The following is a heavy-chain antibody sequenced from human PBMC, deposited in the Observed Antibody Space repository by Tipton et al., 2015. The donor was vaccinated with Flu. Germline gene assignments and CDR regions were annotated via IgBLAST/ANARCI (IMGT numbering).Heavy chain of an antibody. D-gene: IGHD3-22*01. CDR1: GGSISSGGYY. CDR2: IYYSGST. Sequence: TLSLTCTVSGGSISSGGYYWSWIRQHPGKGLEWIGYIYYSGSTYYNPSLKSRVTISVDTSKNQFSLKLSSVTAADTAVYYCAREADYYDSSGPISLFYYWGQGTLVTVSS. V-gene: IGHV4-31*03. CDR3: AREADYYDSSGPISLFYY. J-gene: IGHJ4*02.